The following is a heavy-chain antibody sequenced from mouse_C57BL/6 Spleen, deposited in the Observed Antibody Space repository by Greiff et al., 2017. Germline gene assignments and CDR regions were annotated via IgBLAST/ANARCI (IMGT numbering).Heavy chain of an antibody. CDR1: GFTFSSYA. CDR3: TREGGNYNAMGY. J-gene: IGHJ4*01. Sequence: EVQVVESGEGLVKPGGSLKLSCAASGFTFSSYAMSWVRQTPEQRLEWVAYISSGGDYIYYADTVTGRFTISRDNARNTLYLQMSSLKSEDTAMYYCTREGGNYNAMGYWGQGNSDTVSS. D-gene: IGHD1-1*02. V-gene: IGHV5-9-1*02. CDR2: ISSGGDYI.